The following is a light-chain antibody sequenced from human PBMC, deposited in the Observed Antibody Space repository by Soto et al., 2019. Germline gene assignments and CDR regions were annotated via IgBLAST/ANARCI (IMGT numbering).Light chain of an antibody. J-gene: IGLJ2*01. Sequence: QSALIQPASVSGSPGQSITISCTGTSSDVGGYNYVSWYQQHPGKAPKLMIYDVSNRPSGVSNRFSASKSGNTASLTISGRHAEDEADYYCSSYTSSSTLVVFGGGTKLTVL. V-gene: IGLV2-14*01. CDR2: DVS. CDR1: SSDVGGYNY. CDR3: SSYTSSSTLVV.